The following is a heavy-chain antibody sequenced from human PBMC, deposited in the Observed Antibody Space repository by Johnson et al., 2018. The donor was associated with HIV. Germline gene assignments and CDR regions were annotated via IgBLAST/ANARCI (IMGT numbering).Heavy chain of an antibody. J-gene: IGHJ3*02. D-gene: IGHD3-3*01. V-gene: IGHV3-74*01. Sequence: VQLVESGGGLVQPGGSLRLSCVASGFTFSSYTLHWVRQAPGKGLVWVSRINSDGSSTSYAASVKGRFTISRDNAKHPLYLQMNSLRAEDTAVYYCARDRGRAYYNFWSGTRSACAFDIWGQGTMVTVSS. CDR1: GFTFSSYT. CDR3: ARDRGRAYYNFWSGTRSACAFDI. CDR2: INSDGSST.